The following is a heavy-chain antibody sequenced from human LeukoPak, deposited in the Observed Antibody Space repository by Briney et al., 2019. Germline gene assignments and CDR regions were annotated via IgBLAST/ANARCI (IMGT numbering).Heavy chain of an antibody. D-gene: IGHD6-6*01. CDR3: ARDPSYSSSFGAIDY. J-gene: IGHJ4*02. Sequence: ASVKVSCKASGYTFTGYYMHWVRQAPGQGLEWMGWINPNSAGTNYAQKFQGRVTMTRDTSISTAYMELSRLRSDDTAVYYCARDPSYSSSFGAIDYWGQGTLVTVSS. V-gene: IGHV1-2*02. CDR1: GYTFTGYY. CDR2: INPNSAGT.